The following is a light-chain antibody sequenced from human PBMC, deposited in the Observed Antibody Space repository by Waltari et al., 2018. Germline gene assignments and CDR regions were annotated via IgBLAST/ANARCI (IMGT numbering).Light chain of an antibody. CDR2: DVT. CDR3: CSYAGSITFWV. V-gene: IGLV2-11*01. J-gene: IGLJ3*02. Sequence: SALTQPRSVSGSPGQSVPISCTGPSSYVRGYNYVSWYQHHPGNAPKLIIYDVTNRPSGVPDRFSASKSDNTASLTISGLQAEDEADYYCCSYAGSITFWVFGGGTKLTVL. CDR1: SSYVRGYNY.